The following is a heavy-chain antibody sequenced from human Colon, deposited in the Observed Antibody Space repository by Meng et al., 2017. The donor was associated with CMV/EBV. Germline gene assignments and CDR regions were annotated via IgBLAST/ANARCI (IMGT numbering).Heavy chain of an antibody. V-gene: IGHV4-59*01. J-gene: IGHJ2*01. CDR1: SGSMSSYY. Sequence: QVQLQESGPGLVKPSETLSLTCPVSSGSMSSYYWNWIRQPPGKGLEWIGYIYYSGSTDYNPSLKSRVTISVDTSKNQFSLKLSSVTAADTAVYYCARGSYTSSSDWYFDLWGRGTLVTVSS. D-gene: IGHD6-13*01. CDR3: ARGSYTSSSDWYFDL. CDR2: IYYSGST.